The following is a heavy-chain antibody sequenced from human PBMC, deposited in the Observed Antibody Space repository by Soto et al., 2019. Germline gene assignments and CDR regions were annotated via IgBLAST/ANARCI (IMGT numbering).Heavy chain of an antibody. CDR1: GYTFTSYD. Sequence: QVQLVQSGAEVKKPGASVKVSCKASGYTFTSYDINWVRQATGQGLEWMGWMNPNSGNTGYAQKFQGRVIMTRITSISTAYMELSSLRSEDTAVYYCARNVDIVVVPAAIRRGDDAFDIWGQGTMVTVSS. V-gene: IGHV1-8*01. J-gene: IGHJ3*02. D-gene: IGHD2-2*01. CDR2: MNPNSGNT. CDR3: ARNVDIVVVPAAIRRGDDAFDI.